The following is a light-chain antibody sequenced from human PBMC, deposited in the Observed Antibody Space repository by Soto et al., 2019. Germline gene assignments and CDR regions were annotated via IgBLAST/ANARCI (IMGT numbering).Light chain of an antibody. CDR3: QQYGSSSYT. CDR2: GAS. Sequence: EIVLTQSPGTLSLSPGERATLSCRASQSVSSTYLAWYQQNPGQAPRLLIYGASSRATGIPDRFSGSGSGTDITLTISRLESEDFAVYFCQQYGSSSYTFGQGTKLEIK. V-gene: IGKV3-20*01. CDR1: QSVSSTY. J-gene: IGKJ2*01.